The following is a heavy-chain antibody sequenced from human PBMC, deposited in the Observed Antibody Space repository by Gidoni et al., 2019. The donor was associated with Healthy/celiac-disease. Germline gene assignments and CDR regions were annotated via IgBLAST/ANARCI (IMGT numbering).Heavy chain of an antibody. D-gene: IGHD6-13*01. Sequence: QVQLQESGPGLVKPSETLSLTCTVSGGYISSYYWSWIRQPAGKGLKWIGRIYTSGSTNYNPSLKSRVTMSVDTSKNQFSLKLSSVTAADTAVYYCARDIAAAGFDYWGQGTLVTVSS. CDR1: GGYISSYY. V-gene: IGHV4-4*07. CDR2: IYTSGST. J-gene: IGHJ4*02. CDR3: ARDIAAAGFDY.